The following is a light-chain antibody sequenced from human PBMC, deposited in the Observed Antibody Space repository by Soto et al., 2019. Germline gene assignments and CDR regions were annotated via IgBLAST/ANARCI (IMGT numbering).Light chain of an antibody. V-gene: IGKV3-11*01. CDR3: QQRSNWPYT. CDR1: QSVSSY. CDR2: DAS. J-gene: IGKJ2*01. Sequence: EIVLTQSPATLSLSPGERATLSCRASQSVSSYLAWYQHKPGQAPRLLIDDASNRATGIPAKFSGSGSGTDITLTISSLEPEDFAVYSCQQRSNWPYTFGQGTKLEIK.